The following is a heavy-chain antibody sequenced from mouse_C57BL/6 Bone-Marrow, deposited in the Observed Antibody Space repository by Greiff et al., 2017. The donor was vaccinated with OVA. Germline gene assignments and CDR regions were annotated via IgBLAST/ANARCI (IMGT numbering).Heavy chain of an antibody. D-gene: IGHD1-1*01. J-gene: IGHJ2*01. CDR1: GFNIKDDY. V-gene: IGHV14-4*01. CDR2: IDPENGDT. Sequence: EVQLQQSGAELVRPGASVKLSCTASGFNIKDDYMHWVKQRPEQGLEWIGWIDPENGDTEYASKFQGKATITADTSSNTAYLQLSSLTSEDTAVYYCTTIFITTHYWGQGTTLTVSS. CDR3: TTIFITTHY.